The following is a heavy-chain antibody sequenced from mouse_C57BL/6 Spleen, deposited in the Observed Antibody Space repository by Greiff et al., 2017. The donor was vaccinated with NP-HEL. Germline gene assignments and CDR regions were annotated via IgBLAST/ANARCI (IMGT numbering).Heavy chain of an antibody. CDR2: IDPEDGET. Sequence: EVKLQQSGAELVKPGASVKLSCTASGFNIKDYYMHWVKQRTEQGLEWIGRIDPEDGETKYAPKFQGKATITADTSSNTAYLQLSSLTSEDTAVYYCATTVVGHYAMDYWGQGTSVTVSS. D-gene: IGHD1-1*01. V-gene: IGHV14-2*01. CDR1: GFNIKDYY. CDR3: ATTVVGHYAMDY. J-gene: IGHJ4*01.